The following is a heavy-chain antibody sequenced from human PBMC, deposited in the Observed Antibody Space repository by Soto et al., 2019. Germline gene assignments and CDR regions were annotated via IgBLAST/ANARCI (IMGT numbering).Heavy chain of an antibody. CDR2: IHHSGST. V-gene: IGHV4-31*03. CDR3: VRGVLS. Sequence: SEALSLTSNLSVGSISSVGYYWTWIRQHSGKGLEWIGNIHHSGSTFYNPSLKSRVSISVDTSKNQFSLKLSSVTAADTAVYFCVRGVLSWGQGTLVTVS. CDR1: VGSISSVGYY. J-gene: IGHJ1*01. D-gene: IGHD3-10*01.